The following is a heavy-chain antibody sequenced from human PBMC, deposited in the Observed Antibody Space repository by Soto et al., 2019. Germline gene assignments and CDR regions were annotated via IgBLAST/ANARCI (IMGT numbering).Heavy chain of an antibody. J-gene: IGHJ6*02. V-gene: IGHV1-69*13. D-gene: IGHD5-12*01. Sequence: ASVKVSCKASGGTFSSYAISWVRQAPGQGLEWMGGIIPIFGTANYAQKFQGRVTITADESTSTAYMELSSLRSEDTAVYYCAREGVAPYYYYGMDVWGQGTPVTVSS. CDR2: IIPIFGTA. CDR3: AREGVAPYYYYGMDV. CDR1: GGTFSSYA.